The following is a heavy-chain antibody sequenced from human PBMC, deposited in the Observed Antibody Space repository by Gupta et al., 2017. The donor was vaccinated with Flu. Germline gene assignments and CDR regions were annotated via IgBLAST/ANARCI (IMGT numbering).Heavy chain of an antibody. D-gene: IGHD6-19*01. CDR3: ASRGGRIAVAGTPVYGMDV. CDR1: GGSFSGYY. J-gene: IGHJ6*02. Sequence: QVQLQQWGAGLLKPSETLSLTCAAYGGSFSGYYWSWIRQPPGKGLEWIGEINHSGSTNYNPSLKSRVTISVDTSKNQFSLKLSSVTAADTAVYYCASRGGRIAVAGTPVYGMDVWGQGTTVTVSS. V-gene: IGHV4-34*01. CDR2: INHSGST.